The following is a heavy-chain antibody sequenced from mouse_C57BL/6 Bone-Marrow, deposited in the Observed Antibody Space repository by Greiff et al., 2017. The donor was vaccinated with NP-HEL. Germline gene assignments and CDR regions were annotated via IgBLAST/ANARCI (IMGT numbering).Heavy chain of an antibody. D-gene: IGHD4-1*01. V-gene: IGHV2-2*01. CDR1: GFSLTSYG. CDR3: ASNSGGPLFDY. J-gene: IGHJ2*01. CDR2: IWSGGST. Sequence: QVQLKQSGPGLVQPSQSLSITCTVSGFSLTSYGVHWVRQSPGKGLEWLGVIWSGGSTDYNAAFISRLSISKDNSKSQVFFKMNSLHADDTAMYYCASNSGGPLFDYWGQGTTLTVSS.